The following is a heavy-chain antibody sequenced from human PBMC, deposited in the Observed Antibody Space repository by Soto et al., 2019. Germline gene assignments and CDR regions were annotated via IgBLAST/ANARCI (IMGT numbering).Heavy chain of an antibody. J-gene: IGHJ4*02. CDR3: ARIGKYYYDSSGYPASHFDY. Sequence: ASVKVSCKASGYTFTSYYMHWVRQAPGQGLEWMGIINPSGGSTSYAQKFQGRVTMTRDTSTSTVYMELSSLRSEDTAVYYCARIGKYYYDSSGYPASHFDYWGQGPLVTVSS. CDR2: INPSGGST. CDR1: GYTFTSYY. V-gene: IGHV1-46*03. D-gene: IGHD3-22*01.